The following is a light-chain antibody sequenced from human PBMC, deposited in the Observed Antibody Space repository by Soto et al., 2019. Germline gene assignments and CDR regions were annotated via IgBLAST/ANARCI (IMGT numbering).Light chain of an antibody. CDR3: QQYGRSPLT. Sequence: EIVLTQSPGTLSLSPGERAILSCRASQSLSSDFLAWYQQKPGQAPRLLIYISSNRATGIPDRFSGSGSGTDFTLNISRLEPADFAVYYCQQYGRSPLTFGGGTKVEI. CDR2: ISS. J-gene: IGKJ4*01. V-gene: IGKV3-20*01. CDR1: QSLSSDF.